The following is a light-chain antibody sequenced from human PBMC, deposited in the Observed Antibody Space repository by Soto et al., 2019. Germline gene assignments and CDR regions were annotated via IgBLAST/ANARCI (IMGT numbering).Light chain of an antibody. Sequence: SALTRVAYVSRSPGPSVPIYYTGTSSDVGSSNGVSWYQQPPGTAPKLMIYDVSNRPSGVPDRFSGSKSGNTASLTISGLQAEDEADYYCSSYTSSSTYVFGTGTKVTVL. J-gene: IGLJ1*01. CDR2: DVS. V-gene: IGLV2-18*02. CDR1: SSDVGSSNG. CDR3: SSYTSSSTYV.